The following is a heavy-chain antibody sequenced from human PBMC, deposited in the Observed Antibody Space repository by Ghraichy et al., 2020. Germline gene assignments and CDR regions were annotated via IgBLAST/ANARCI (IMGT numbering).Heavy chain of an antibody. V-gene: IGHV4-34*01. Sequence: GSLRLSCAVYGGSFSGYYWSWIRQPPGKGLEWIGEINHSGSTNYNPSLKSRVTISVDTSKNQFSLKLSSVTAADTAVYYCARGSRVVVPAANYYYYGMDVWGQGTTVTVSS. CDR2: INHSGST. CDR3: ARGSRVVVPAANYYYYGMDV. CDR1: GGSFSGYY. J-gene: IGHJ6*02. D-gene: IGHD2-2*01.